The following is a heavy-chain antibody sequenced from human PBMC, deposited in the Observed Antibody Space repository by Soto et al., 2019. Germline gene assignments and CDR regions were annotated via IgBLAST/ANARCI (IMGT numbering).Heavy chain of an antibody. D-gene: IGHD3-16*02. Sequence: EVHLLESGGGLVQPGGSLRLSCAASGFTFSNYAMSWVRQAPGTGLEWVSAVSGSGGSTYYADSVKGRFTISRDNSKSTLYVQMNSVRAEDTAVYYCAKDGAYYYVWGTYRYDYWGQGTLVTVSS. CDR1: GFTFSNYA. V-gene: IGHV3-23*01. J-gene: IGHJ4*02. CDR2: VSGSGGST. CDR3: AKDGAYYYVWGTYRYDY.